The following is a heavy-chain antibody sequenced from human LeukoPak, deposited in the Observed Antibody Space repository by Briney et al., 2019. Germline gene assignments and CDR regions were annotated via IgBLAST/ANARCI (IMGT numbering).Heavy chain of an antibody. CDR1: GYTFTSYG. J-gene: IGHJ4*02. V-gene: IGHV1-18*01. CDR3: ARDLAARPSLGIDY. CDR2: INAYNGNT. Sequence: ASVKVSCKASGYTFTSYGISWVRQAPGQGLEWTGWINAYNGNTNYAQKFQGRVTMTTDTSTSTAYMELRSLRSDDTAVYYCARDLAARPSLGIDYWGQGTLVTVSS. D-gene: IGHD6-6*01.